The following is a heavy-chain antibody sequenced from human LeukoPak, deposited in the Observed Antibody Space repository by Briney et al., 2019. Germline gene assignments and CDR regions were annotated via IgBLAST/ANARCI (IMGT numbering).Heavy chain of an antibody. Sequence: PSETLSLTCIVSGDSISSNSYYWSWIRQSPGKGLECIGYIYYTGSTTYNPSLKSRVTISVDSSKNQFSLRLSSVTAADTAVYYCARLSTTSGWYSWFDPWGQGTLVTVSS. CDR3: ARLSTTSGWYSWFDP. D-gene: IGHD6-19*01. CDR1: GDSISSNSYY. J-gene: IGHJ5*02. CDR2: IYYTGST. V-gene: IGHV4-61*05.